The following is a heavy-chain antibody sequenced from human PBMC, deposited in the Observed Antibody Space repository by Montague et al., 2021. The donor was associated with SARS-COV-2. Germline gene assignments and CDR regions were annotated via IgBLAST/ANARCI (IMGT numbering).Heavy chain of an antibody. CDR1: GGSISTSHY. J-gene: IGHJ6*02. Sequence: SETLSLTCTVSGGSISTSHYWGWIRQPPGKGLEWIGSIYYSGSTXXNPSLKSRVTISVDTSKNQFSLQLSSVTAADTAVYYCARDATVTTFYYYGMDVWGQGTTVTVSS. CDR3: ARDATVTTFYYYGMDV. CDR2: IYYSGST. V-gene: IGHV4-39*07. D-gene: IGHD4-17*01.